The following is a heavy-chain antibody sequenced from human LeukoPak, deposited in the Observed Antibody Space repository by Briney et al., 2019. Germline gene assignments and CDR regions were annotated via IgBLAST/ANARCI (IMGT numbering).Heavy chain of an antibody. Sequence: SETLSLTCTVSGGSISSYYWSWIRQPAGKGLEWIGYIYYSGSTNYNPSLKSRVTISVDTSKNQFSLKLSSVTAADTAVYYCARGTEWELLDYFDYWGQGTLVTVSS. CDR2: IYYSGST. D-gene: IGHD1-26*01. V-gene: IGHV4-59*01. CDR3: ARGTEWELLDYFDY. CDR1: GGSISSYY. J-gene: IGHJ4*02.